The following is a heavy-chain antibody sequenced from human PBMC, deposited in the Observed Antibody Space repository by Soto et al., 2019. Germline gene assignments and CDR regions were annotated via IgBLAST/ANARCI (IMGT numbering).Heavy chain of an antibody. CDR2: IIPIFGTA. D-gene: IGHD1-26*01. J-gene: IGHJ4*02. CDR1: GAPFAGYF. CDR3: ARDGGRHSGGIDY. Sequence: QVNLLHSGVGGKRLGSPVKFSCKASGAPFAGYFLNWGDKAPGQGLDWMGEIIPIFGTANYAQKCQGRVTITADESTSTAYMELSSLRSEDTAVYYCARDGGRHSGGIDYWGQGTLVTVSS. V-gene: IGHV1-69*01.